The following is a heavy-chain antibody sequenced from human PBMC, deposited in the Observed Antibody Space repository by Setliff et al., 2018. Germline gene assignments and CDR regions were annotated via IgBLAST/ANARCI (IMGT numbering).Heavy chain of an antibody. CDR1: GGSISSSSYY. CDR2: IYYSGST. Sequence: SETLSLTCTVSGGSISSSSYYWGWIRQPPGKGLEWIGSIYYSGSTYYNPSLKSRVTISVDTSKNQSSLKLSSVTAADTAVYYCARDLGHGGDSDYWGQGILVTVSS. CDR3: ARDLGHGGDSDY. D-gene: IGHD2-21*02. V-gene: IGHV4-39*07. J-gene: IGHJ4*02.